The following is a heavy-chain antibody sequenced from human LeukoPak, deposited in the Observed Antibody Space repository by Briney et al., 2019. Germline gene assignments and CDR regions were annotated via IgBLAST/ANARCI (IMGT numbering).Heavy chain of an antibody. Sequence: GGSLRLSCAASGFTFSSYWMSWVRQAPGKGLEWVANIKQDGSEKYYVDSVKGRFTISRDNAKNSLYLQMNSLRAEDMAVYYCARDSSGRYSYGPDAFDIWGQGTMVTVSS. CDR2: IKQDGSEK. CDR3: ARDSSGRYSYGPDAFDI. CDR1: GFTFSSYW. V-gene: IGHV3-7*01. J-gene: IGHJ3*02. D-gene: IGHD5-18*01.